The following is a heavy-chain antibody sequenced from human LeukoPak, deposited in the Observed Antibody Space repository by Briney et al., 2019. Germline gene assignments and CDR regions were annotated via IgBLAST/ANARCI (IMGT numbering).Heavy chain of an antibody. V-gene: IGHV3-21*01. CDR2: ISSSSSYI. Sequence: SGGSLRLSCAASGFTFSSYSMNWVRQAPGKGLEWVSSISSSSSYIYYADSVKGRFTISRDNAKNSLYQQMNSLRAEDTAVYYCARQSITMTQYYFDYWGQGTLVTVSS. CDR1: GFTFSSYS. CDR3: ARQSITMTQYYFDY. J-gene: IGHJ4*02. D-gene: IGHD3-22*01.